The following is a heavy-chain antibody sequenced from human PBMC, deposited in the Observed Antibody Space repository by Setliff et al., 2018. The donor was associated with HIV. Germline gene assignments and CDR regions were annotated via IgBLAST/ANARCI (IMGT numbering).Heavy chain of an antibody. J-gene: IGHJ2*01. CDR3: ARAPPVLLWFGELHHPRYWYFDL. CDR1: GYSISSGYF. D-gene: IGHD3-10*01. V-gene: IGHV4-38-2*02. CDR2: IYHNGIT. Sequence: SETLSLTCNVSGYSISSGYFWGWIRQPPGKGLEWIGTIYHNGITYYNPSLKSRVAISVDTSKNQFSLKLSSVTAADTAVYYCARAPPVLLWFGELHHPRYWYFDLWGRGTLVTVSS.